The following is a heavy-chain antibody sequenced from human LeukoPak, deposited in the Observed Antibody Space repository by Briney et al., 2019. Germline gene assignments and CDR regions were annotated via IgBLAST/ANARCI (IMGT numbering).Heavy chain of an antibody. CDR2: IYYSGST. Sequence: SETLSLTCTVSGGSISSGDYYWSWIRQPPGKGLEWIGYIYYSGSTYYNPSLKSRVTISVDTSKNQFSLKLSSVTAADTAVYYCARDPSLLWFGGYFDYWGQGTLVTVSS. CDR3: ARDPSLLWFGGYFDY. J-gene: IGHJ4*02. D-gene: IGHD3-10*01. CDR1: GGSISSGDYY. V-gene: IGHV4-30-4*08.